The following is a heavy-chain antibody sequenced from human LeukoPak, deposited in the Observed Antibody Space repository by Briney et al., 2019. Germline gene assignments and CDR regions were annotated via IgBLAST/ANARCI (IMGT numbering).Heavy chain of an antibody. J-gene: IGHJ4*02. CDR1: GFTFSSSW. CDR2: IKEDGNEK. D-gene: IGHD3-22*01. Sequence: GGSLRLSCAASGFTFSSSWMTWVRPPPGKGLEWVANIKEDGNEKYYVDSVRGRFTVSRDNAKNSLYLQMDSLKTEDTAVYYCTTGGYYYDSSGYSAFDYWGQGTLVTVSS. V-gene: IGHV3-7*03. CDR3: TTGGYYYDSSGYSAFDY.